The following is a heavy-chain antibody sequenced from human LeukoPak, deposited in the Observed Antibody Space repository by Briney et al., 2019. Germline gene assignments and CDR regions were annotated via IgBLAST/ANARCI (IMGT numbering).Heavy chain of an antibody. CDR3: ARCSSLYQPLLYGLVDY. CDR2: IYPGDSDT. V-gene: IGHV5-51*01. Sequence: GESLKISCKGSGYSFTSYWIGWVRQMPRKGLEWMGIIYPGDSDTRYSPSFQGQVTISADKSISTAYLQWSSLKASDTAMYYCARCSSLYQPLLYGLVDYWGQGTQVTVSS. J-gene: IGHJ4*02. D-gene: IGHD2-2*01. CDR1: GYSFTSYW.